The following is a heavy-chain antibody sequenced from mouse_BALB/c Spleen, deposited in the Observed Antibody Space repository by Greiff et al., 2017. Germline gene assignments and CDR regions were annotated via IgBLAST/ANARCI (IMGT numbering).Heavy chain of an antibody. CDR3: ARLDGYLWYFDV. CDR1: GYSFTGYY. V-gene: IGHV1-31*01. J-gene: IGHJ1*01. D-gene: IGHD2-3*01. CDR2: INPYNGAT. Sequence: VQLKESGPELVKPGASVKISCKASGYSFTGYYMHWVKQSHVKSLEWIGRINPYNGATSYNQNFKDKASLTVDKSASTAYMELHSLTSEDSAVYYCARLDGYLWYFDVWGAGTTVTVSS.